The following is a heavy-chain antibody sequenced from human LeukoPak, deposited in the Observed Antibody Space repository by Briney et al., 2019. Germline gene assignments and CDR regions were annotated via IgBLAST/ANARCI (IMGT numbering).Heavy chain of an antibody. V-gene: IGHV3-23*01. Sequence: GSLRLSCSASGFTFSSFAMNWVRQAPGKGLEWVSGISGSGGSTYYADSMKGRFTISRDNSKNTLYLQINSLRAEDTAVYYCAKDFSVGVTMIRGPFDPWGQGTLVTVSS. J-gene: IGHJ5*02. CDR3: AKDFSVGVTMIRGPFDP. CDR2: ISGSGGST. CDR1: GFTFSSFA. D-gene: IGHD3-10*01.